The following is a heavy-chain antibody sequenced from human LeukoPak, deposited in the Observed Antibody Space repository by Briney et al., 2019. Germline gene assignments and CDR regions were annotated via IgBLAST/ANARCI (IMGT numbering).Heavy chain of an antibody. Sequence: PSQTLSLTCTVSGGSISSGSYYWSWIRQPAGKGLEWIGRIYTSGSTNYNPSLKSRVTISVDTSKNQFSLKLSSVTAADTAVYYCARSPSRGTYYYYMDVWGKGTTVTVSS. V-gene: IGHV4-61*02. J-gene: IGHJ6*03. CDR1: GGSISSGSYY. CDR3: ARSPSRGTYYYYMDV. CDR2: IYTSGST. D-gene: IGHD1-1*01.